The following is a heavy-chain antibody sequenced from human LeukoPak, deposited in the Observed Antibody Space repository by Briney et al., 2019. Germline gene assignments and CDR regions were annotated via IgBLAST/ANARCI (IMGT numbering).Heavy chain of an antibody. V-gene: IGHV3-53*01. J-gene: IGHJ4*02. D-gene: IGHD2-21*01. Sequence: GRSLRLSCAASGFSVSSNFMSWVRQAPGKGLEWVSLIYTDGTTSYADSVEGRFAISRDNSKNTQYLQMNSLRADDTAVYYCVAWIALRPYWGQGTLVTVSS. CDR3: VAWIALRPY. CDR2: IYTDGTT. CDR1: GFSVSSNF.